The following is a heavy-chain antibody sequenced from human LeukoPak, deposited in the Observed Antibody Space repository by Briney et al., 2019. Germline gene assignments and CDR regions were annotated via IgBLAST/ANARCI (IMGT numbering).Heavy chain of an antibody. CDR3: ASVARLLAD. D-gene: IGHD3-9*01. V-gene: IGHV3-11*01. CDR1: GFTFSDYY. Sequence: GGSLRLSCAASGFTFSDYYMNWIRQAPGKGLEYIAYISQSGADVSYADSVKGRFTVSRDNAKNSVFLQMNSLSAEDTAVYYCASVARLLADWGQGTLVTVSS. J-gene: IGHJ4*02. CDR2: ISQSGADV.